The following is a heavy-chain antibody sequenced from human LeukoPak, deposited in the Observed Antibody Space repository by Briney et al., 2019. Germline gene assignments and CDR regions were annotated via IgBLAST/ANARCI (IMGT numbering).Heavy chain of an antibody. V-gene: IGHV3-21*01. CDR1: GFTFSSYS. D-gene: IGHD5-24*01. J-gene: IGHJ4*02. CDR3: ARDEYGYNYKAY. Sequence: GGSLRLSCAASGFTFSSYSMNWVRQAPGKGLEWVSSISSSSSYIYYADSVKGRFTISRDNAKNSLYPQMNSLRAEDSAVYYCARDEYGYNYKAYWGQGTLVTVSS. CDR2: ISSSSSYI.